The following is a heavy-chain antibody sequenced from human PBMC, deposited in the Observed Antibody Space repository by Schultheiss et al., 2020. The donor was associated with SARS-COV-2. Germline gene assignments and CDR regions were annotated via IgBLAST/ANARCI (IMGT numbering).Heavy chain of an antibody. CDR1: GGSFSGYY. CDR3: ARRVDY. V-gene: IGHV4-34*01. J-gene: IGHJ4*02. CDR2: INHSGST. Sequence: GSLRLSCAVYGGSFSGYYWSWIRQPPGKGLEWIGEINHSGSTNYNPSLKSRVTISVDTSKNQFSLKLSSVTAADTAVYYCARRVDYWGQGTLVTVSS.